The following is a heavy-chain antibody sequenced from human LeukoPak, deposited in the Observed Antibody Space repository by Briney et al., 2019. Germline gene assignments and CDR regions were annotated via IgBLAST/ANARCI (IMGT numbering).Heavy chain of an antibody. CDR3: ARRQEELRFLEWLSPFDY. CDR2: IYYSGST. J-gene: IGHJ4*02. V-gene: IGHV4-39*01. D-gene: IGHD3-3*01. CDR1: GGSISSSSYY. Sequence: SETLSLTCTVSGGSISSSSYYWGWIRQPPGKGLEWIGSIYYSGSTYYNPSLESRVTISVDTSKNQFSLKLSSVTAADTAVYYCARRQEELRFLEWLSPFDYWGQGTLVTVSS.